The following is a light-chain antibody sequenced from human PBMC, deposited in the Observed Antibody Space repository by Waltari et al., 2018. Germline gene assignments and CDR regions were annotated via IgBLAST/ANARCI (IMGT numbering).Light chain of an antibody. CDR1: QSVGNY. Sequence: DIVLTQSPATLSLSPGHTATLSCRASQSVGNYLAWYQQKPRQPPRLLIYDASNRATGVPARFRGSGSGTDFTLTISSLEAEDFAVYYCQQRSNWTPHTFGQGARLEIK. CDR2: DAS. V-gene: IGKV3-11*01. J-gene: IGKJ2*01. CDR3: QQRSNWTPHT.